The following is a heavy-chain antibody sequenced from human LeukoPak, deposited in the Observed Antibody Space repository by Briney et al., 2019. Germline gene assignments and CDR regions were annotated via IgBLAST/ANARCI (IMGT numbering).Heavy chain of an antibody. CDR1: GFTFSNFG. CDR2: ISYDGKNE. J-gene: IGHJ4*02. Sequence: PGGSLRLSCAASGFTFSNFGMHWVRQAPGKGLEWVAVISYDGKNEYYTDSMKGRFTISRDNAKNTLYLQMNSLRAEDTAVYYCAKQMAVDYFDYWGQGTLVTVSS. D-gene: IGHD5-24*01. V-gene: IGHV3-30*18. CDR3: AKQMAVDYFDY.